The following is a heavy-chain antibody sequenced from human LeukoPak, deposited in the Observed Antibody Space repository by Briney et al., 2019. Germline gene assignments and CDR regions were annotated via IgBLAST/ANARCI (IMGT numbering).Heavy chain of an antibody. CDR3: ARDPVNDSSGYYGY. CDR1: GGSISSYY. Sequence: SETLSLTCTVSGGSISSYYWSWIRQPPGKGLEWIGYIYYSGSTSYNPSLKSRVTISVDTSKNQFSLKLSSVTAADTAVYYCARDPVNDSSGYYGYWGQGTLVTVSS. CDR2: IYYSGST. V-gene: IGHV4-59*12. J-gene: IGHJ4*02. D-gene: IGHD3-22*01.